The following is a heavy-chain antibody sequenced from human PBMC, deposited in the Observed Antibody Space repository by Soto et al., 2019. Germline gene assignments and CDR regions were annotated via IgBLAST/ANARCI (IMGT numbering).Heavy chain of an antibody. Sequence: ASVKVSCKASGYTFINYYIHWVRQAPGHGLEWMAIINPTSGTTNYARKFQGRVTLIMDTSTSTVYMELRNLKSDDTAVYYCASQDGGVVYWGQGTRVTVSS. J-gene: IGHJ4*02. CDR3: ASQDGGVVY. CDR2: INPTSGTT. CDR1: GYTFINYY. V-gene: IGHV1-46*01. D-gene: IGHD2-8*02.